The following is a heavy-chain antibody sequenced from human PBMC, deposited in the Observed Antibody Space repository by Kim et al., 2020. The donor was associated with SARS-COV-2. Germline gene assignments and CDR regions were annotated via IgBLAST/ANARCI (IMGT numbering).Heavy chain of an antibody. Sequence: NPSLKSRVTISVDTSKNQFSLKLSSVTAADTAVYYCARKIVATIHWYFDLWGRGTLVTVSS. V-gene: IGHV4-39*01. D-gene: IGHD5-12*01. CDR3: ARKIVATIHWYFDL. J-gene: IGHJ2*01.